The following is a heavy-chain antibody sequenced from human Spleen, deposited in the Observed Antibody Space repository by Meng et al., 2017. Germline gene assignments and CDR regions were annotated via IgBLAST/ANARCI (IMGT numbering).Heavy chain of an antibody. CDR3: AKDYGSGSYDLMPSYGMDV. D-gene: IGHD3-10*01. CDR1: GFTFDDYA. J-gene: IGHJ6*02. Sequence: GGSLRLSCAASGFTFDDYAMHWVRQAPGKGLEWVSLISWDGGSTYYADSVKGRFTISRDNSKNSLYLQMNSLRAEDTALYYCAKDYGSGSYDLMPSYGMDVWGQGTTVTGSS. V-gene: IGHV3-43D*04. CDR2: ISWDGGST.